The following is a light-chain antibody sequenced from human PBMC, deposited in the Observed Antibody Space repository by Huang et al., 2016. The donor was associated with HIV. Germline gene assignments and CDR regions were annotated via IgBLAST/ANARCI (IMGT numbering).Light chain of an antibody. V-gene: IGKV1-39*01. Sequence: DIQMTQSPSSLSASVGVGVTITCRASQSIRKYLNWYQQKPGKAPKLLIYGASSLQSGVPSRFSGSGSGTDFTLTISSLQPEDFATYYCQQSYSTLLFTFGPGTKVDI. CDR2: GAS. J-gene: IGKJ3*01. CDR1: QSIRKY. CDR3: QQSYSTLLFT.